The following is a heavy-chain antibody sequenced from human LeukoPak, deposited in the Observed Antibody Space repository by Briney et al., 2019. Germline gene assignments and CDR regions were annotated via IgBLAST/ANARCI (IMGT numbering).Heavy chain of an antibody. V-gene: IGHV1-3*01. CDR2: INVGNGNT. Sequence: ASVKVSCKASGYTFTSYAMHWVRQAPGQRLEWMGWINVGNGNTKYSQKFQGRVTITRDTSASTAYMELSSLRSEDTAVYYCARVAAVAAYGMDVWGQGTTVTVSS. J-gene: IGHJ6*02. CDR3: ARVAAVAAYGMDV. D-gene: IGHD6-19*01. CDR1: GYTFTSYA.